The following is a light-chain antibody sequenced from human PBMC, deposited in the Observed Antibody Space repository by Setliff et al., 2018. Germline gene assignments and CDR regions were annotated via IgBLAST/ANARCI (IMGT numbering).Light chain of an antibody. CDR1: DNDVGGYDY. V-gene: IGLV2-11*01. Sequence: QSALAQPRSVSGSPGQSVTISCTGNDNDVGGYDYVSWYQQYPDKAPKLLIYGVAKRPSGVPDRFSGSKSGNTASLTISGLQAEDEADYYCCAYAGTYTFGVFGTGTKVTV. CDR2: GVA. J-gene: IGLJ1*01. CDR3: CAYAGTYTFGV.